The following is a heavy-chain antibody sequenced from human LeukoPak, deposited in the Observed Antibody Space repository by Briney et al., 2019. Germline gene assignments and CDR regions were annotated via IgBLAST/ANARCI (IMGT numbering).Heavy chain of an antibody. Sequence: SETLSLTCTVSGGSISSYYWSWIRQPPGKGLEWIGYIYYSGSTNYNPSLKSRVTISVDTSKNQFSLKLSSVTAADTAVYYCARAPPYDFWSGYSYYYYGVDVWGQGTTVTVSS. J-gene: IGHJ6*02. V-gene: IGHV4-59*01. CDR3: ARAPPYDFWSGYSYYYYGVDV. D-gene: IGHD3-3*01. CDR2: IYYSGST. CDR1: GGSISSYY.